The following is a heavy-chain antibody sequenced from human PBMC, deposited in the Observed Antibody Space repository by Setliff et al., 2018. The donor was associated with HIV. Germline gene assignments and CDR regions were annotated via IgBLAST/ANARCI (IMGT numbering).Heavy chain of an antibody. CDR2: ISGSGGST. CDR3: AKRRQLAEDYY. D-gene: IGHD6-6*01. Sequence: PGGSLRLSCAASGFIFSSYAMNWVRQAPGKGLEWVSAISGSGGSTYYADSVKGRFTISRDNSKNTLYLQMNSLRAEDTAVYYCAKRRQLAEDYYWGQGTLVTVSS. V-gene: IGHV3-23*01. CDR1: GFIFSSYA. J-gene: IGHJ4*02.